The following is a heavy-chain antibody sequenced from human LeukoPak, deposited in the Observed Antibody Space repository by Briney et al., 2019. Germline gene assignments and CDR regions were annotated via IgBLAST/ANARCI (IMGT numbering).Heavy chain of an antibody. V-gene: IGHV3-30*02. Sequence: PGGSLRLSCAASGFTFSSYGMHWVRQAPGKGLEWVAFIRYDGSNKYYADSVKGRFTIYRDNSKNTLYLQMNSLRAEDTAVYYCAKDGRVVTNFDYWGQGTLVTVSP. CDR1: GFTFSSYG. CDR2: IRYDGSNK. D-gene: IGHD4-23*01. J-gene: IGHJ4*02. CDR3: AKDGRVVTNFDY.